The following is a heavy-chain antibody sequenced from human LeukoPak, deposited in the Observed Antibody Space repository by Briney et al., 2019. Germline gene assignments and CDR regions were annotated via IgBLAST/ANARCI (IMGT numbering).Heavy chain of an antibody. CDR3: ARDRAVGLHYYDNRANWYFDL. D-gene: IGHD3-22*01. J-gene: IGHJ2*01. CDR1: GFTFSGSA. Sequence: GGSLRLSCAASGFTFSGSAMHWVRQASGKGLEWVGRIRSKANSYATAYAASVKGRFTISRDDSKNTAYLQMNSLRTEDTALYYCARDRAVGLHYYDNRANWYFDLWGRGSLVTVSS. CDR2: IRSKANSYAT. V-gene: IGHV3-73*01.